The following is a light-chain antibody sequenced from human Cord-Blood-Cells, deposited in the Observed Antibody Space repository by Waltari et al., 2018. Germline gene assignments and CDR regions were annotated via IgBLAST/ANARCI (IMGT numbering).Light chain of an antibody. CDR1: QSISSY. CDR2: AAS. J-gene: IGKJ2*01. CDR3: QQSYSTPYT. V-gene: IGKV1-39*01. Sequence: DIQLTQSPSSLSASVGDIVTITCRESQSISSYLNWDQQKPGKAPKLLIYAASSWQSGVPSRFSGSGSGTDFTLTISSLQPEEFATYDCQQSYSTPYTFGQGTKLEMK.